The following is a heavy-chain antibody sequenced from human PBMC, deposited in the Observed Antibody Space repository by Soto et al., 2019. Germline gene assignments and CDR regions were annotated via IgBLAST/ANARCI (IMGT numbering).Heavy chain of an antibody. CDR2: IYSGGST. CDR3: AIFYDFWTGPRDY. V-gene: IGHV3-53*01. CDR1: GRSGSSNY. Sequence: QTGGSLRLSCAASGRSGSSNYMSWVRQAPGKGLEWVAVIYSGGSTYYADSVKGRFTISRDDSKNTVFLQMDRLRAEDTALYYCAIFYDFWTGPRDYWGQGILVTASS. J-gene: IGHJ4*02. D-gene: IGHD3-3*01.